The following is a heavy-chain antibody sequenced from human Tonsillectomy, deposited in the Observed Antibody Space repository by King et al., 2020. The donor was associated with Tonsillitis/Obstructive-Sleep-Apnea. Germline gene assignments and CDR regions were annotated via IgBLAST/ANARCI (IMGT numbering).Heavy chain of an antibody. CDR2: IYPGDSDT. D-gene: IGHD3-10*01. V-gene: IGHV5-51*03. J-gene: IGHJ4*02. CDR3: TRASGNYSPDY. CDR1: GFNFVAYW. Sequence: QLVQSGAEVKKPGESLKISCKGSGFNFVAYWIGWVRQKPGKGLEWMGIIYPGDSDTRYSPSFQGHVTISADKSINTAYLQWSDLKASDTAMYFCTRASGNYSPDYWGQGALVTVSS.